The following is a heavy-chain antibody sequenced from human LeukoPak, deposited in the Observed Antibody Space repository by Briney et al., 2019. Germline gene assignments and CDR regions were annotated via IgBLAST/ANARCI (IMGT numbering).Heavy chain of an antibody. Sequence: GESLKISCKGSGYSFTSYWIGWVPQMPGKGLEWMGIIYPGDSNTRYSPSFQGQVTISADKTISTAYLQWSSLKASDTAMYYCARHQGIAVAGTGNWFDPWGQGTLVTASS. CDR3: ARHQGIAVAGTGNWFDP. D-gene: IGHD6-19*01. CDR1: GYSFTSYW. V-gene: IGHV5-51*01. J-gene: IGHJ5*02. CDR2: IYPGDSNT.